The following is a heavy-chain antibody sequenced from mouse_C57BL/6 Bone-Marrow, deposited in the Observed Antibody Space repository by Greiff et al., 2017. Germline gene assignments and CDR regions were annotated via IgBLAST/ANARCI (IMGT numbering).Heavy chain of an antibody. Sequence: EVQLQQSGAELVRPGASVKLSCTASGFNIKDDYMHWVKQRPEQGLEWIGWIDPENGDTEYASKFQGKATITADTSSNTAYLQLSSLTSEDTAVYYCTIYSNYDARDYWGQGTSVTVSA. CDR2: IDPENGDT. J-gene: IGHJ4*01. D-gene: IGHD2-5*01. CDR1: GFNIKDDY. CDR3: TIYSNYDARDY. V-gene: IGHV14-4*01.